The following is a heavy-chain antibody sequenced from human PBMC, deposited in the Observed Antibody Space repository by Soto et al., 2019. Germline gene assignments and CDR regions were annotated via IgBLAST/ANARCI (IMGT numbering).Heavy chain of an antibody. D-gene: IGHD2-15*01. Sequence: QVQLQQWGAGLLKPSETLSLTCAVYGGSFSGYYWSWIRQPPGKGLEWIGEINHSGSNNYNPSLKSLVTVSVDTSKMQFSLKLSCVTAAGAAVYYCARFTRTGYCSGGSCPGRYFQHWGRGTLVTVSS. CDR1: GGSFSGYY. CDR3: ARFTRTGYCSGGSCPGRYFQH. V-gene: IGHV4-34*01. J-gene: IGHJ1*01. CDR2: INHSGSN.